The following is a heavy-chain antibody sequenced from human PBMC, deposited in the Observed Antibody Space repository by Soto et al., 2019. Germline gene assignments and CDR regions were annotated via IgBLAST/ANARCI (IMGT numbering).Heavy chain of an antibody. Sequence: QVQLQESGPGLVKPSQTLSLTCTVSGGSISSGGYYWSWIRRHPGKGLEWIGYIYYSGSTYYNPSLKSRVTISVDTSKNQFSLKLSSVTAADTAVYYCARFKGSSWYPHHAFDIWGQGTMVTVSS. CDR2: IYYSGST. CDR3: ARFKGSSWYPHHAFDI. V-gene: IGHV4-31*03. D-gene: IGHD6-13*01. J-gene: IGHJ3*02. CDR1: GGSISSGGYY.